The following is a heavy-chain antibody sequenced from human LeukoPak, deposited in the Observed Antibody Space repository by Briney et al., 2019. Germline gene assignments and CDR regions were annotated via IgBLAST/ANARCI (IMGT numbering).Heavy chain of an antibody. V-gene: IGHV1-2*06. D-gene: IGHD3-3*01. CDR2: INPNSGGT. CDR3: ARGGLGTIFGAGYNWFDP. Sequence: GASVKVSCKASGYTFTGYYMHWVRQAPGQGLEWMGRINPNSGGTNYAQKFQGRVTMTRDTSISTAYMELSRLRSDDTAVYYCARGGLGTIFGAGYNWFDPWGQGTLVTVSS. J-gene: IGHJ5*02. CDR1: GYTFTGYY.